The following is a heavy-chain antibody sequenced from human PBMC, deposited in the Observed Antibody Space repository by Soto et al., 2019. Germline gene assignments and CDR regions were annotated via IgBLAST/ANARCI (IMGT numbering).Heavy chain of an antibody. J-gene: IGHJ4*02. CDR1: GLTFSSCH. CDR3: AKFSYDSSGYLFDY. CDR2: ISSGSRTI. Sequence: PGGSLRLSCAASGLTFSSCHMNWVRQAPGKGLEWVSYISSGSRTIFYADSVNGRFTISRDNAKNSLYLQMNSLRAEDTAVYYCAKFSYDSSGYLFDYWGQGTLVTVS. V-gene: IGHV3-48*01. D-gene: IGHD3-22*01.